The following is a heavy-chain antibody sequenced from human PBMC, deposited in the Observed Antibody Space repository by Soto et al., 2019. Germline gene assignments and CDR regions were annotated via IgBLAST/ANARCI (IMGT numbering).Heavy chain of an antibody. CDR3: AKGAVTTSLYYFDY. D-gene: IGHD4-17*01. J-gene: IGHJ4*02. CDR1: GFTFSSYG. Sequence: QVQLVESGGGVVQPGRSLRLSCAASGFTFSSYGMHWVRQAPGKGLEWVAVISYDGSEKYYAVSVKGRFTISRDNSKNTLYLQMNSLRAEDKAVYYCAKGAVTTSLYYFDYWGQGTLVPVSS. V-gene: IGHV3-30*18. CDR2: ISYDGSEK.